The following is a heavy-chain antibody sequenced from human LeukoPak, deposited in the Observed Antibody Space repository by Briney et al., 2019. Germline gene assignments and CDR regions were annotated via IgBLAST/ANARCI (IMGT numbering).Heavy chain of an antibody. CDR1: GYTFTSYA. J-gene: IGHJ3*02. D-gene: IGHD4-23*01. Sequence: ASVKVSCKASGYTFTSYAMHWVRQAPGQRLEWMGWINAGNGNTKYSQKFQGRVTITADKSTSTAYMELSSLRSEDTAVYYCASWSDYGGNSDAFDIWGQGTMVTVSS. V-gene: IGHV1-3*01. CDR3: ASWSDYGGNSDAFDI. CDR2: INAGNGNT.